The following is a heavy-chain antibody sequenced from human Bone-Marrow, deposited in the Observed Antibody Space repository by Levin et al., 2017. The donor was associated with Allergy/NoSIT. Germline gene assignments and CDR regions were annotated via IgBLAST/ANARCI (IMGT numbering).Heavy chain of an antibody. V-gene: IGHV4-31*03. Sequence: SETLSLTCTVSGGSFSGGGYHWSWIRQHPEKGLEWIGYISYRGTTYYNPSLKSRVTMSVDPSKTQFSLNLGSVTAADTAVYFCAREDGYVVDCWGQGTPVTVSS. CDR1: GGSFSGGGYH. J-gene: IGHJ4*02. D-gene: IGHD5-24*01. CDR2: ISYRGTT. CDR3: AREDGYVVDC.